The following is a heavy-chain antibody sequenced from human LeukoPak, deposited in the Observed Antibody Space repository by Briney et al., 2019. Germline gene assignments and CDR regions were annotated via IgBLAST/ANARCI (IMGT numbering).Heavy chain of an antibody. CDR3: ARYNDIAVAGMRSYYYYGMDV. J-gene: IGHJ6*02. Sequence: GGPLRLSCAASGFPFRSYSMNWVRQAPGKGLEWVSSISSSSSYIYYADSVKGRFTISRDNAKNSLYLQMNSLRAEDTAVYYCARYNDIAVAGMRSYYYYGMDVWGQGTTVTVSS. V-gene: IGHV3-21*01. D-gene: IGHD6-19*01. CDR2: ISSSSSYI. CDR1: GFPFRSYS.